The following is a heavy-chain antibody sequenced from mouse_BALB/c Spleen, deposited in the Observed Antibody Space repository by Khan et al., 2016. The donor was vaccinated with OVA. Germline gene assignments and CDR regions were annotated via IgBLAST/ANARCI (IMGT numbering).Heavy chain of an antibody. V-gene: IGHV9-3-1*01. Sequence: QIQLVQSGPELKKPGETVKISCKASGNTFTNYGMNWVKQSPGKGLKWMGWINTYTGEPTYADDFKGRFAFSLETSASTAYLQINNLKNEDTATYFCARPPYFSYVMGYWGKGTSVTVSS. CDR2: INTYTGEP. CDR1: GNTFTNYG. CDR3: ARPPYFSYVMGY. J-gene: IGHJ4*01. D-gene: IGHD2-10*01.